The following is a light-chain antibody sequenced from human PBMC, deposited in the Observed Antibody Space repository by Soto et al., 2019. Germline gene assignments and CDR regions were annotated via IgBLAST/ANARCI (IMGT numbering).Light chain of an antibody. J-gene: IGKJ3*01. CDR2: SAC. CDR3: QKYDSAPFT. V-gene: IGKV1-27*01. CDR1: QDIGYC. Sequence: DIQMTQSPSSLSASVGDRVTITCRASQDIGYCVTWYQQRPGKVPKLIIYSACSLFSGAPSRFSGSGSGADFTLTIFNLQPDDVATYYCQKYDSAPFTFGPGTRVEIK.